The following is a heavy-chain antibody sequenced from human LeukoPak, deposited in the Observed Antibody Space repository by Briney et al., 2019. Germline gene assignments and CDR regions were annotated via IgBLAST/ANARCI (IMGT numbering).Heavy chain of an antibody. CDR3: ARDSSEHFDY. CDR2: ISAYNGNT. D-gene: IGHD2-2*01. CDR1: GYTFTGYY. Sequence: GASVKVSCKASGYTFTGYYMHWVRQAPGQGLEWMGWISAYNGNTNYAQKLQGRVTMTTDTSTSTAYMELRSLRSDDTAVYYCARDSSEHFDYWGQGTLVTVSS. V-gene: IGHV1-18*04. J-gene: IGHJ4*02.